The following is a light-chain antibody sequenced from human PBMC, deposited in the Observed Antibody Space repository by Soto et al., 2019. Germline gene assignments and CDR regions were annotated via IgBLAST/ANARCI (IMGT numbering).Light chain of an antibody. CDR2: LNSDGSH. CDR1: SGHSSYA. CDR3: QTWGTGIWV. J-gene: IGLJ3*02. Sequence: QPVLTQSPSASASLGASVKLTCTLSSGHSSYAIEWHQQQPEKGPRYLMKLNSDGSHSKGDGIPDRFSGSSSGAERYLTISSLQSEDEADYYCQTWGTGIWVFGGGTKLTVL. V-gene: IGLV4-69*01.